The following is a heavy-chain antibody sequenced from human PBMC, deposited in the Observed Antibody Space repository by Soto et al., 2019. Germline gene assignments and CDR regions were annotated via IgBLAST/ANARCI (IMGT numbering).Heavy chain of an antibody. CDR3: ARDQKGGDCRGGSCHFWYGMDV. V-gene: IGHV3-30-3*01. Sequence: QVHLVESGGGVVQPGRSLRLSCTASGFTFSNYSIHWVRQAPGKGLEWVAVMSYDGSNKYYADSVKGRFTISRDNSKNTLYVQMNSLRAEDTAMYYCARDQKGGDCRGGSCHFWYGMDVWGQGTTVTVS. CDR2: MSYDGSNK. D-gene: IGHD2-15*01. CDR1: GFTFSNYS. J-gene: IGHJ6*02.